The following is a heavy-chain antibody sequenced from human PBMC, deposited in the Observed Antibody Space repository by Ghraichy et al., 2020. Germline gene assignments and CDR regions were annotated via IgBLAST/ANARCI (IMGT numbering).Heavy chain of an antibody. D-gene: IGHD6-13*01. CDR2: INPNSGGT. Sequence: ASVKVSCKASGYTFTGYYMHWVRQAPGQGLEWMGWINPNSGGTNYAQKFQGRVTMTRDTSISTAYMELSRLRSDDTAVYYCAREWSSSWYSLYYGMDVWGQGTTVTVSS. V-gene: IGHV1-2*02. CDR1: GYTFTGYY. J-gene: IGHJ6*02. CDR3: AREWSSSWYSLYYGMDV.